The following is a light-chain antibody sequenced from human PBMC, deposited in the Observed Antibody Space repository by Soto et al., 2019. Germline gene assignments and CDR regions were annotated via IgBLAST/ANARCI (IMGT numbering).Light chain of an antibody. CDR2: KAS. Sequence: DIRMTQYPSTLAASVGDRVTITCRASQSISSWLAWYQQKPGKAPNLLIYKASSLESGVPSRFSGSGSGTEFTLTISSLQPDDFATYYCQQYTTYFLTFRGGTKVEIK. CDR3: QQYTTYFLT. CDR1: QSISSW. V-gene: IGKV1-5*03. J-gene: IGKJ4*01.